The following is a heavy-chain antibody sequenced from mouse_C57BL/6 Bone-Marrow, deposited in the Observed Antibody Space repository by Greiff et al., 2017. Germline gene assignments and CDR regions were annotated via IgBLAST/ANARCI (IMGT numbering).Heavy chain of an antibody. V-gene: IGHV1-82*01. CDR3: ASEVTVVDYYAMDC. D-gene: IGHD1-1*01. Sequence: QVQLKESGPELVKPGASVKISCTASGYAFSSSWMNWVKQRPGKGLEWIGRIYPGDGDTNYNGKFKGKAPLTADTSSSTAYMQRSSLTSEASEVYIAASEVTVVDYYAMDCWGQGASVTAAS. CDR1: GYAFSSSW. CDR2: IYPGDGDT. J-gene: IGHJ4*01.